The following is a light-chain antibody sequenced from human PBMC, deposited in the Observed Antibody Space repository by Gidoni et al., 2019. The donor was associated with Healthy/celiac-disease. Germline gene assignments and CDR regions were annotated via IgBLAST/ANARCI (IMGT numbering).Light chain of an antibody. CDR2: DAS. CDR1: QSVSSY. V-gene: IGKV3-11*01. CDR3: QQRSNWPPST. Sequence: EIVLTRSPATLSLSPGERATLSCRASQSVSSYLAWYQQKPGQAPRLLIYDASNRATGIPARFSGSGSGTDFTLTISSLEPEDFAVYYCQQRSNWPPSTFGQXTKLEIK. J-gene: IGKJ2*01.